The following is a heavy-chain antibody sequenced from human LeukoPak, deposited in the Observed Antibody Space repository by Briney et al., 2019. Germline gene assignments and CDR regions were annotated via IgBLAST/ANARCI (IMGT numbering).Heavy chain of an antibody. D-gene: IGHD3-22*01. CDR2: IYLSGTT. J-gene: IGHJ4*02. Sequence: GSLRLSCAASGFTFSSYWMSWVRQPPGKGLEWIGEIYLSGTTHSNPSVKSRVTISIDKSKNQFFLNLSSVTAADTAVYYCAGLVGRYSSGLYYYYFDYWGQGTLVTVSS. CDR3: AGLVGRYSSGLYYYYFDY. CDR1: GFTFSSYW. V-gene: IGHV4-4*02.